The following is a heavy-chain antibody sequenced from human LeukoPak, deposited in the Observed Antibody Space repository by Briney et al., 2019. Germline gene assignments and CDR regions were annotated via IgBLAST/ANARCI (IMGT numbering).Heavy chain of an antibody. CDR1: GGSISSYY. CDR3: ARYTDYGDWYDAFDI. V-gene: IGHV4-59*08. J-gene: IGHJ3*02. Sequence: SETLSLTCTVSGGSISSYYWSWIRQPPGKGLEWIGYIYYSGSTNYNPSLKSRVTISVDTSKNQFSLKLSSVTAADTAVYYCARYTDYGDWYDAFDIWGQGTMVTVSS. CDR2: IYYSGST. D-gene: IGHD4-17*01.